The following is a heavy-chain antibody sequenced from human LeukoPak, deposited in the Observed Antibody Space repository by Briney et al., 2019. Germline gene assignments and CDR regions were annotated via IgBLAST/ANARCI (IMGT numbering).Heavy chain of an antibody. CDR2: LYHSGST. J-gene: IGHJ4*02. CDR1: GGSISSGGYS. CDR3: ARSVVRGVPDY. V-gene: IGHV4-30-2*01. Sequence: KPSQTLSLTCAVSGGSISSGGYSWSWIRQPPGKGLEWIGYLYHSGSTYYNPSLKSRVTISVDRSKNQFSLKLSSVTAADTAVYYCARSVVRGVPDYWGQGTLVTVSS. D-gene: IGHD3-10*01.